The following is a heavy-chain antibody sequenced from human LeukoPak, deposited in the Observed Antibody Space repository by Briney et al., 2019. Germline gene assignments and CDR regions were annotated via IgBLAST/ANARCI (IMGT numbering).Heavy chain of an antibody. Sequence: GGSLRLSCAASGFTFTSYSMNWVRQAPGKGLEWVSSISSSSSYIYYADSVKGRFTISRDNAKNSLYLQMNSLRAEDTAVYYCARPGYSSSWPFDYWGQGTLVTVSS. CDR3: ARPGYSSSWPFDY. CDR2: ISSSSSYI. V-gene: IGHV3-21*01. D-gene: IGHD6-13*01. CDR1: GFTFTSYS. J-gene: IGHJ4*02.